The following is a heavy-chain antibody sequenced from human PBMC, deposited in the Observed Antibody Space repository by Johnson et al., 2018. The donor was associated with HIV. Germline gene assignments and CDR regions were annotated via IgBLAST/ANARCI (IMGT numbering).Heavy chain of an antibody. Sequence: VQLVESGGALVQPGRSLRLSCVASGFTFEDYAMYWVRQAPGKGLEWVSGISWNSDDIDYADSVKGRFTISRDNAKNSLYLQMNTLRPEDTAVYHCAKVAGATAGGGVALDVWGPGTMVTVSS. CDR2: ISWNSDDI. CDR3: AKVAGATAGGGVALDV. J-gene: IGHJ3*01. CDR1: GFTFEDYA. V-gene: IGHV3-9*01. D-gene: IGHD6-19*01.